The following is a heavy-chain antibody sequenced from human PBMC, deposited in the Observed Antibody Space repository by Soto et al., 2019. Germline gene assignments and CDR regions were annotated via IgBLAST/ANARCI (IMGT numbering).Heavy chain of an antibody. Sequence: EVQLLESGGGLVQPGGSLRLSCAASGFTFSHYAMTWVRQAPGKGLEWVSVIRGSGDVTYYADSVQGRFDIYRDNSTNTLHLQMNSLRDEDTAIYYCAKHGGPSYSDYMDVWGKGTTVTVSS. CDR2: IRGSGDVT. D-gene: IGHD3-3*01. J-gene: IGHJ6*03. V-gene: IGHV3-23*01. CDR1: GFTFSHYA. CDR3: AKHGGPSYSDYMDV.